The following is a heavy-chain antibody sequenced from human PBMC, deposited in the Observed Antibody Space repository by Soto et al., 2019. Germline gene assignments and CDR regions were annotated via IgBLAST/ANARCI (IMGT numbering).Heavy chain of an antibody. CDR3: AKDPSGYTDGYYYYYYMDV. Sequence: EVQLLESGGGLVQPGGSLRLSCAASGFSFSSYAMSWVRQAPGKGLEWVSTISGTGRSTYYADSVKGRFTISRDNSENTLYLQVNSLRAEDTDVYYCAKDPSGYTDGYYYYYYMDVWGKGTTVTVSS. J-gene: IGHJ6*03. CDR2: ISGTGRST. D-gene: IGHD6-25*01. V-gene: IGHV3-23*01. CDR1: GFSFSSYA.